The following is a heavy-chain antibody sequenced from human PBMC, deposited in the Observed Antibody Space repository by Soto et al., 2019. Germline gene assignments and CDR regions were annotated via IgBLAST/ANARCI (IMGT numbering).Heavy chain of an antibody. CDR2: IYHSGST. CDR1: GGSISSGGYS. CDR3: AGNRKGCSGVSCYLFDY. Sequence: PWETLSLTGAVSGGSISSGGYSWSWIRQPPGKGLEWIGYIYHSGSTYYNPSLKSRVTISVDRSKNQFSLKLSSVTAADTAVYYCAGNRKGCSGVSCYLFDYWGQGTLVTVS. J-gene: IGHJ4*02. V-gene: IGHV4-30-2*01. D-gene: IGHD2-15*01.